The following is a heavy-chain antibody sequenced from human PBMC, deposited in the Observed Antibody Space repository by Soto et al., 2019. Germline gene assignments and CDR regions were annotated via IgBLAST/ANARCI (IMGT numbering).Heavy chain of an antibody. CDR3: AREGYSSSWYRFKNYYYGMDV. CDR1: GYTFTSYG. D-gene: IGHD6-13*01. CDR2: ISAYNGNT. Sequence: ASVKVSCKASGYTFTSYGISWVRQAPGQGLEWMGWISAYNGNTNYAQKLQGRVTMTTDTSTSTAYMELMSLRSDDTAVYYCAREGYSSSWYRFKNYYYGMDVWGQGTTVTVSS. J-gene: IGHJ6*02. V-gene: IGHV1-18*04.